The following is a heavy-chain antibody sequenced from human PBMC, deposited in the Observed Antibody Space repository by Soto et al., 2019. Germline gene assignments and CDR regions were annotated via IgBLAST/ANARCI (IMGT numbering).Heavy chain of an antibody. D-gene: IGHD3-3*01. Sequence: ASVKGSCTASGYTFTSYDINWVRQATGQGLERMGWMNPNSGNTGYAQKFQGRVTMTRNTSISTAYMELSSLRSEDTTVYYCARGGNDFCSGDYIFCYYYYYMDVWGKGTTVTVSS. V-gene: IGHV1-8*01. CDR2: MNPNSGNT. CDR3: ARGGNDFCSGDYIFCYYYYYMDV. CDR1: GYTFTSYD. J-gene: IGHJ6*03.